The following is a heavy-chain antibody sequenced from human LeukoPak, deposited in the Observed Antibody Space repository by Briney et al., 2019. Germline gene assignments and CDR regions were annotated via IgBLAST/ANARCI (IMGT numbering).Heavy chain of an antibody. CDR2: ISSSGGST. V-gene: IGHV3-23*01. Sequence: GGSLRLSCAASGFTFSSYAMSWVRRAPGKGLEWVSSISSSGGSTYYAASVKGRFTVSRDNSKSTLYLQMSSLRAEDTAVYYCANQARRTGYYFDYWGQGTLVTVSS. J-gene: IGHJ4*02. CDR3: ANQARRTGYYFDY. CDR1: GFTFSSYA.